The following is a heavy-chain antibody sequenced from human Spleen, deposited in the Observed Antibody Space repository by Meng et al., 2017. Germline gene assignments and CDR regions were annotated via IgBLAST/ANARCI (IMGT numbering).Heavy chain of an antibody. CDR1: GYTFTTYG. CDR2: IHPSGHP. V-gene: IGHV1-18*01. Sequence: QVQLVQSGDEVKKSGASVKVSCKASGYTFTTYGLSWVRQAPGQGLEWMGWIHPSGHPTYAQKFQGRVTMTIDTSTTTASMELRSLRSDDSALYYCVKHSSDWSLDSWGQGTLVTVSS. D-gene: IGHD6-19*01. CDR3: VKHSSDWSLDS. J-gene: IGHJ4*02.